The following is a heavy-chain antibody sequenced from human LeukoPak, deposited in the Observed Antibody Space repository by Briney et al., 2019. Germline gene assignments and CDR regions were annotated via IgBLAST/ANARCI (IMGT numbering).Heavy chain of an antibody. V-gene: IGHV1-18*01. J-gene: IGHJ5*02. D-gene: IGHD3-9*01. CDR2: ISAYNGNT. CDR1: GYTFTSYG. CDR3: ARAYDILTGLFGFDP. Sequence: ASVKVSCKASGYTFTSYGISWVRQAPGQGLEWMGWISAYNGNTNYAQKLQGRVTMTTDTSTSTAYMELRSLRSDDTGVYYCARAYDILTGLFGFDPWGQGTLVTVSS.